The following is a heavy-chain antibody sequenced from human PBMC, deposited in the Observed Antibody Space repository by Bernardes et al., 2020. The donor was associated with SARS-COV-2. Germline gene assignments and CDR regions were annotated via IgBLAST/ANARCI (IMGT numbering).Heavy chain of an antibody. CDR3: ARAVTFVQGVVTHFFDL. J-gene: IGHJ4*02. CDR2: VYFTGGT. D-gene: IGHD3-10*01. Sequence: ETLSLTCTLSGDSIISSSHYWGWIRQPPGGGLEWIGSVYFTGGTYYNSSLLSRVAISLDTSNNRFSLNLNSVTAADTAVYYCARAVTFVQGVVTHFFDLWGQGALVTVSS. CDR1: GDSIISSSHY. V-gene: IGHV4-39*01.